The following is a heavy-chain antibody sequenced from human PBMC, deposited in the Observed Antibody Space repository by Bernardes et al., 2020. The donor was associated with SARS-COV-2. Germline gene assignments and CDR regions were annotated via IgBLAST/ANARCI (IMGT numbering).Heavy chain of an antibody. CDR2: ISAYIGNT. Sequence: ASVKVSCKAPGHISTSYDIIWVRHAPGQGLQWMGWISAYIGNTKYAQKFQGRVTMTTDTSTSTAYMELRSLRSDDTAVYYCARNVDPLVTLFDSWGQGTLVTVSS. J-gene: IGHJ4*02. V-gene: IGHV1-18*01. D-gene: IGHD6-13*01. CDR3: ARNVDPLVTLFDS. CDR1: GHISTSYD.